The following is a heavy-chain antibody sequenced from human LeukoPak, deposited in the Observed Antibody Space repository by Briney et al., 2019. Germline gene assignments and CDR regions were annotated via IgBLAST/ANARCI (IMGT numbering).Heavy chain of an antibody. CDR2: IYYSGST. V-gene: IGHV4-59*08. Sequence: SETLSLTCTVSGGSISSYYWSWIRQPPGKGLEWIGYIYYSGSTNYNPSLKSRVTISVDTSKNQFSLKLSSVTAADTAVYYCARHGDSRYEPPDYWGQGTLVTVSS. CDR1: GGSISSYY. CDR3: ARHGDSRYEPPDY. D-gene: IGHD5-12*01. J-gene: IGHJ4*02.